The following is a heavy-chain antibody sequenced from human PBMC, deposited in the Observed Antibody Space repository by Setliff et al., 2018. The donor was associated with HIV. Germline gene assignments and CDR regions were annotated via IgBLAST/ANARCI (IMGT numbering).Heavy chain of an antibody. CDR3: VRHITNPRWAYFDY. V-gene: IGHV5-51*01. CDR1: GYSFVSYW. D-gene: IGHD1-20*01. Sequence: GESLKISCQGFGYSFVSYWIGWVRHRPRKGLEWMAIVYPPDSETVYSPSFQGQVTISVDNSISTTFLQWSSLRASDTAIYFCVRHITNPRWAYFDYWGQGTPVTVSS. J-gene: IGHJ4*02. CDR2: VYPPDSET.